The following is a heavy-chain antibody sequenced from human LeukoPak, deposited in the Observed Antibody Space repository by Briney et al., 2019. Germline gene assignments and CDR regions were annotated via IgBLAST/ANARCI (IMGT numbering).Heavy chain of an antibody. CDR2: IYHSGST. J-gene: IGHJ4*02. CDR3: ARDQRPGYSYGSAGLAPFDY. Sequence: PSETLSLTCAVSGDSISSGDYSWSWIRQPPGKGLEWIGEIYHSGSTNYNPSLKSRVTISVDKSKNQFSLKLSSVTAADTAVYYCARDQRPGYSYGSAGLAPFDYWGQGTLVTVSS. V-gene: IGHV4-30-2*01. CDR1: GDSISSGDYS. D-gene: IGHD5-18*01.